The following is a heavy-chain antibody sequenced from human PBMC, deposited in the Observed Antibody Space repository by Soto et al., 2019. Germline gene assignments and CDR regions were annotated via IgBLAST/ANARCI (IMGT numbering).Heavy chain of an antibody. J-gene: IGHJ3*02. CDR3: VRDIGLYSGRYNAFDI. D-gene: IGHD1-26*01. Sequence: HPGGSLRLSCAASGFTFSGFALHWVRQAPGKGLEWVALISYDGSNKYYAVSVKGRFTISRDNSKNTLYLEMNSLRAEDTALYYCVRDIGLYSGRYNAFDIWGQGTMVTVSS. CDR1: GFTFSGFA. V-gene: IGHV3-30*04. CDR2: ISYDGSNK.